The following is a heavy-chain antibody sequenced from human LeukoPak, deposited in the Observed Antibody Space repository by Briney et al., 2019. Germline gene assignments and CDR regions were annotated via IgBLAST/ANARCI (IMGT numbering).Heavy chain of an antibody. CDR3: ARGPTGITIFGVVHRVGTNWFDP. V-gene: IGHV4-30-2*01. J-gene: IGHJ5*02. CDR1: GGAISSGTNS. D-gene: IGHD3-3*01. Sequence: PSETLSLTCGVSGGAISSGTNSWSWIRKPPGKGLEWIGYIYHSGSTHYNPSLKSRVTISVDTSKNQFSLKLSSVTAADTAVYYCARGPTGITIFGVVHRVGTNWFDPWGQGTLVTVSS. CDR2: IYHSGST.